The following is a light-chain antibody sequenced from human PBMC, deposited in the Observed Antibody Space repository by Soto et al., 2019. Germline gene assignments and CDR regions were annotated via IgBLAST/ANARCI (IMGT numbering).Light chain of an antibody. CDR3: QQYNPYSPWT. Sequence: DIQMTQSPATLSASVGDRVTITYGASQSITGWLAWFQQKPGKAPKLLISKASSLESGVPSRFSGSGSGTEFTLTISSLQPDDFATYYCQQYNPYSPWTFGQGTKVDI. V-gene: IGKV1-5*03. CDR1: QSITGW. CDR2: KAS. J-gene: IGKJ1*01.